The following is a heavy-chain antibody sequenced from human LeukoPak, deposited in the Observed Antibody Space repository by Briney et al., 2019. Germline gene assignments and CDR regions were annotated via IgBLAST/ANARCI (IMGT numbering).Heavy chain of an antibody. Sequence: GASVKVSCRASGGTFSSYAISWVRQAPGQGLEWMGRIIPIFGTANYAQKFQGRVTITTDESTSTAYMELSSLRSEDTAVYYCAKERGVGGRPGNLEYWGQGTLVTVSS. V-gene: IGHV1-69*05. CDR3: AKERGVGGRPGNLEY. CDR2: IIPIFGTA. CDR1: GGTFSSYA. D-gene: IGHD3-10*01. J-gene: IGHJ4*02.